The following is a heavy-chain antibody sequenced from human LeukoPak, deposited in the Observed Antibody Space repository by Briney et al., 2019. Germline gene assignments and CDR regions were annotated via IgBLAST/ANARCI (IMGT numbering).Heavy chain of an antibody. Sequence: PSQTLSLTCTVSGGSISSGDHYWSWIRQPPGKGLEWIGYIYYTVSTFYNPSLKSRVAISVDTSKNLFSLKLTSVTAADTAVYYCARNDCSSTSCQFGDAFDIWGQGAMVTVSS. D-gene: IGHD2-2*01. CDR1: GGSISSGDHY. CDR2: IYYTVST. J-gene: IGHJ3*02. CDR3: ARNDCSSTSCQFGDAFDI. V-gene: IGHV4-30-4*08.